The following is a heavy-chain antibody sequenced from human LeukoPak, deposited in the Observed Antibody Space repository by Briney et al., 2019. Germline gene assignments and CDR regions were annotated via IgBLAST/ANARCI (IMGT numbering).Heavy chain of an antibody. J-gene: IGHJ5*02. CDR3: ARHYGP. D-gene: IGHD3-16*01. V-gene: IGHV4-4*02. CDR1: GGSISRSNW. CDR2: IHDTGST. Sequence: SGTLSLTCTVSGGSISRSNWWSWVRQPPGKGLEWIGEIHDTGSTNYNPPLKSRVTISVDTSKNQFSLKLNSVTAADTAVYYCARHYGPWGQGTLVTVSS.